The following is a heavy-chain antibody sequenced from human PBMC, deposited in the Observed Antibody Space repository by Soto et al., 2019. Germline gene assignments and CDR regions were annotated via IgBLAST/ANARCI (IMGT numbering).Heavy chain of an antibody. V-gene: IGHV1-2*02. CDR3: AGGVLSGSYYNWFDT. D-gene: IGHD1-26*01. J-gene: IGHJ5*02. Sequence: ASVKVSCKASGYTFTGYYMHWVRQAPGQGLEWMGWINPNSGGTDYAQKFQGRVTMTRDTPISTAYMELSRLRSDDTAVYYCAGGVLSGSYYNWFDTWGQGTPVTVSS. CDR1: GYTFTGYY. CDR2: INPNSGGT.